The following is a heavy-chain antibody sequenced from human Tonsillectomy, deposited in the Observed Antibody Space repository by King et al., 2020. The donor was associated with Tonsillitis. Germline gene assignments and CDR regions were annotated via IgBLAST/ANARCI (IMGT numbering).Heavy chain of an antibody. CDR1: GGSISSGSYY. CDR3: ARETSYDFWSGYPNWFDP. D-gene: IGHD3-3*01. CDR2: IYTSGSP. V-gene: IGHV4-61*02. J-gene: IGHJ5*02. Sequence: QLQESGPGLVKPSQTLSLTCNVSGGSISSGSYYWSWIRQPAGKGLEWIGRIYTSGSPNYNPSLKSRVTMSVATSKNQFSLKLSSVTAADTAVYYCARETSYDFWSGYPNWFDPWGQGTLVTVSS.